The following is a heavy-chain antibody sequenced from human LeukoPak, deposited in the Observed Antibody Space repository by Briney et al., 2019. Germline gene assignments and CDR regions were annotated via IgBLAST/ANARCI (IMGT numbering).Heavy chain of an antibody. Sequence: SETLSRTCTVSGGSISSYYWSWIRQPPGKGLEWIGYIYYSGSTNYNPSLKSRVTISVDTSKNQFSLKLSSVTAADTAVYYCARGYYDSSGYYPNPFDYWGQGTLVTVSS. CDR2: IYYSGST. D-gene: IGHD3-22*01. J-gene: IGHJ4*02. CDR3: ARGYYDSSGYYPNPFDY. CDR1: GGSISSYY. V-gene: IGHV4-59*01.